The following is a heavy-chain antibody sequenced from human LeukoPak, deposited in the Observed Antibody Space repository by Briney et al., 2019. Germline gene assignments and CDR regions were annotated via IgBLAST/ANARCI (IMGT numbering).Heavy chain of an antibody. V-gene: IGHV1-2*02. CDR3: ARMDAGKKDWNDVDYYYYYGMDV. J-gene: IGHJ6*02. CDR2: TNPNSGGT. Sequence: ASVKVSCKASGYTFTGYYMHWVRQAPGQGLEWMGWTNPNSGGTNYAQKFQGRVTMTRDTSISTAYMELSRLRSDDTAVYYCARMDAGKKDWNDVDYYYYYGMDVWGQGTTVTVSS. CDR1: GYTFTGYY. D-gene: IGHD1-1*01.